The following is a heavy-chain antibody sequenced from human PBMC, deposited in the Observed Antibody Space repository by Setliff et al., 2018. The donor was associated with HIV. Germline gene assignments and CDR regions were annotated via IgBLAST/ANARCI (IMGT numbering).Heavy chain of an antibody. J-gene: IGHJ3*02. Sequence: ASVKVSCKASGYAFSTYDINWVRQATGRGLEWMGWMKPKSGNTGYAQQFQGRITMTRNSSISTAYMDLSSLRSEDTAVYYCAIRSEVVAAATTRRGLDIWGQGTMVTVSS. V-gene: IGHV1-8*02. CDR2: MKPKSGNT. D-gene: IGHD2-15*01. CDR3: AIRSEVVAAATTRRGLDI. CDR1: GYAFSTYD.